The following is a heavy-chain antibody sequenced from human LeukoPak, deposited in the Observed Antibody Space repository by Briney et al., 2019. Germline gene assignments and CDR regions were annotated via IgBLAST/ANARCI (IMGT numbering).Heavy chain of an antibody. Sequence: GGSLRLSCEASGLTFSNYAMHWVRQSSGKGLEWVSGIGSSGGGTYYADSVKGRFTISRDTSKDTVYLQMDSLRAEDTAIYYCAKIHQNRVVVGAKGAFDIWGQGTVVTVSS. CDR3: AKIHQNRVVVGAKGAFDI. J-gene: IGHJ3*02. V-gene: IGHV3-23*01. CDR2: IGSSGGGT. CDR1: GLTFSNYA. D-gene: IGHD2-15*01.